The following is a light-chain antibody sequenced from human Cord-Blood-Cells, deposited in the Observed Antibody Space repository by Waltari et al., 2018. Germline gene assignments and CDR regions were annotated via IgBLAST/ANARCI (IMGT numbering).Light chain of an antibody. CDR3: QQSYSTPIT. CDR1: QSISSY. V-gene: IGKV1-39*01. J-gene: IGKJ5*01. CDR2: AAS. Sequence: DIQMTQSPSSLSASVGERVTITCRASQSISSYLNWYQQKPGKAPKLLIYAASSLQSGVPSRFSGSRSGTDFTLTISSLQPEDFATYYCQQSYSTPITFGQGTRLEIK.